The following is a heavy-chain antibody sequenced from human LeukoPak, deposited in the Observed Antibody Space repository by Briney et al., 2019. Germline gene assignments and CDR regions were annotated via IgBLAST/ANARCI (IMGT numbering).Heavy chain of an antibody. D-gene: IGHD6-25*01. Sequence: GGSLRLSCVVSGFPFGNFWMHWVRQVPGKGLVWVARMDTDGRTTDYADSVKGRFTISRDNARNTLYLQMRSLRADDTALYYCATDVTGSEVRWSQGTLVTASS. CDR3: ATDVTGSEVR. V-gene: IGHV3-74*01. CDR1: GFPFGNFW. CDR2: MDTDGRTT. J-gene: IGHJ4*02.